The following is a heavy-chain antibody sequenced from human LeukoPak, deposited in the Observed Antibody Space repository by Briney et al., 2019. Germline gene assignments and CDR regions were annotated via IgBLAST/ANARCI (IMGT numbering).Heavy chain of an antibody. Sequence: SQTLSLTCTVSGGSISSGGYYWSWIRQHPGKGLEWIGYIYYSGSTYYNPSLKSRVTISVDTSKNQFSLKLSSVTAADTAVYYCARDPPYYGSSGRDDAFDIWGQGTMVTVSS. J-gene: IGHJ3*02. CDR3: ARDPPYYGSSGRDDAFDI. V-gene: IGHV4-31*03. CDR1: GGSISSGGYY. CDR2: IYYSGST. D-gene: IGHD3-22*01.